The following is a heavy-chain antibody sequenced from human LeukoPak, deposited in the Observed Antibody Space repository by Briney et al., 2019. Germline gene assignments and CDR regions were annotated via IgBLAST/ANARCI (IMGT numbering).Heavy chain of an antibody. CDR1: GGSISNYY. D-gene: IGHD2-2*01. J-gene: IGHJ4*02. CDR2: NYISGST. Sequence: PSETLSLTCSVSGGSISNYYWSWIRQPAGKGLEWIGRNYISGSTNYNPSLKSRVTMSLDTSKNQISLKLTSVTAADTAVYYCAREGDCTSTSCFDYWGQGTLVTVSS. CDR3: AREGDCTSTSCFDY. V-gene: IGHV4-4*07.